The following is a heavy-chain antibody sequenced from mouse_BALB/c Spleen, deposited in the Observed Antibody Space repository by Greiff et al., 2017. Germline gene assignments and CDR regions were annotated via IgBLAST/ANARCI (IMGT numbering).Heavy chain of an antibody. V-gene: IGHV1-63*02. J-gene: IGHJ1*01. CDR2: IYPGGGYT. D-gene: IGHD2-14*01. Sequence: VKLQESGAELVRPGTSVKMSCKASGYTFTNYWLGWVKQRPGHGLEWIGDIYPGGGYTNYNEKFKGKATLTADTSSSTAYMQLSSLTSEDSAVYFCARSAYYRYDWYFDVWGAGTTVTVSS. CDR3: ARSAYYRYDWYFDV. CDR1: GYTFTNYW.